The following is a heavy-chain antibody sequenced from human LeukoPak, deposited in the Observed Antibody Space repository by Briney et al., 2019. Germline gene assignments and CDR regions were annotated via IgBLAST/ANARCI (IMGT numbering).Heavy chain of an antibody. V-gene: IGHV4-59*08. J-gene: IGHJ5*02. Sequence: SETLSLTCTVSGGSFSSDYWSWIRQPPGKGLEWIGYVYYSGITNYNPSLKSRVTISVGTSKNHFSLKLTSVTAADTAVYYCARLLGWSGPINWFDPWGRGTLVTVSS. CDR3: ARLLGWSGPINWFDP. CDR1: GGSFSSDY. D-gene: IGHD3-3*01. CDR2: VYYSGIT.